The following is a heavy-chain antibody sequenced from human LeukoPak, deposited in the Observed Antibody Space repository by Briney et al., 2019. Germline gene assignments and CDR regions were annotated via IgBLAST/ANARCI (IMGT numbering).Heavy chain of an antibody. CDR1: GYTLTAYY. CDR3: ATSSEGGYSYGSDIDY. Sequence: ASVKVSCKASGYTLTAYYMYWVRQAPGQGLECMGRINPNSGGTNYAQKFQGRVTMTRDTSISTAYMELSRLTSDDTAVYYCATSSEGGYSYGSDIDYWGQGTLVTVSS. D-gene: IGHD5-18*01. J-gene: IGHJ4*02. CDR2: INPNSGGT. V-gene: IGHV1-2*06.